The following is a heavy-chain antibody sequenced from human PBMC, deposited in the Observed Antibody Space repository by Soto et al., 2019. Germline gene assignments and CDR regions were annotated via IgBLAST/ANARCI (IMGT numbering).Heavy chain of an antibody. Sequence: EVQLVESGGGLVQPGGSLRLSCAASGFTFSSYWMHWVRQAPGKGLVWVSRINTDGSRTSYADSVKGRFTISRDNAKNTVYLQMNSLRAEEMAVYYCARVKSGSYDWFDPWGQGTLVTVSS. D-gene: IGHD3-10*01. CDR1: GFTFSSYW. CDR2: INTDGSRT. J-gene: IGHJ5*02. CDR3: ARVKSGSYDWFDP. V-gene: IGHV3-74*01.